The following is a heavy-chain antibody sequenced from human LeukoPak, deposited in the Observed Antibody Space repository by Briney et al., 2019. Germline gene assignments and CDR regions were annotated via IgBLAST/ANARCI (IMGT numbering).Heavy chain of an antibody. J-gene: IGHJ4*02. Sequence: GGSLRLSCAASGFTFSSYSMNWVRQAPGKGLEWVSSISSSSSYIYYADSVKGRFTISRDNAKNSLYLQMNSLRAEDTAVYYCARDGGDSYGYSPVDYWGQGTLVTVSS. CDR2: ISSSSSYI. CDR3: ARDGGDSYGYSPVDY. D-gene: IGHD5-18*01. CDR1: GFTFSSYS. V-gene: IGHV3-21*01.